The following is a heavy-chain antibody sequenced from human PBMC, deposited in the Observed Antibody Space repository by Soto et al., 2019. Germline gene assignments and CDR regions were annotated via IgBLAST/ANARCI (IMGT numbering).Heavy chain of an antibody. CDR1: GGSISFYY. Sequence: ETLSLTCTVSGGSISFYYWNWIRNPPGKGLEWIGYIHYGGSASYNPSLKRRVTISLDTSKNQFSLSLSSVTAADTAVYYCARQAREGYNSAGYWGQG. D-gene: IGHD5-12*01. CDR3: ARQAREGYNSAGY. V-gene: IGHV4-59*08. J-gene: IGHJ4*02. CDR2: IHYGGSA.